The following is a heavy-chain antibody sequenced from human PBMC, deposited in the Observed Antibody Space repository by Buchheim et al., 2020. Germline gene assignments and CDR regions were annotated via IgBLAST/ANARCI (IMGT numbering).Heavy chain of an antibody. Sequence: QVQLQESGPGLVKPSQTLSLTCAVSGGSISSGGYSWSWIRQPPGKGLEWIGYIYYSGSTYYNPSLKSLVTISVDTSKNQFSLKLSSVTAADTAVYYCARARSLYCSGGSCSTFDYWGQGTL. J-gene: IGHJ4*02. CDR2: IYYSGST. CDR3: ARARSLYCSGGSCSTFDY. V-gene: IGHV4-30-4*07. D-gene: IGHD2-15*01. CDR1: GGSISSGGYS.